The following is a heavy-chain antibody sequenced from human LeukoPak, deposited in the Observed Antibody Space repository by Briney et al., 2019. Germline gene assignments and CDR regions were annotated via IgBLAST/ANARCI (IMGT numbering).Heavy chain of an antibody. J-gene: IGHJ4*02. CDR2: VYYSGST. V-gene: IGHV4-59*01. Sequence: SETLSLTCTVSGGSISTYYWSWIRQPPGKGLEWIGHVYYSGSTNYNPSLKSRVTISVDTSKSQFSLKLSSVTAADTAVYYCARAVYSNYRYYYFDYWGQGTLVTVSS. CDR3: ARAVYSNYRYYYFDY. D-gene: IGHD4-11*01. CDR1: GGSISTYY.